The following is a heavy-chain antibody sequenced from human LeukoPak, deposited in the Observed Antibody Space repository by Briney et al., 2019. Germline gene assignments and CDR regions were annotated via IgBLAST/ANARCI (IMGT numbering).Heavy chain of an antibody. V-gene: IGHV3-30*02. D-gene: IGHD2-2*01. CDR2: IRYDGGNK. Sequence: GGSLRLSCAASGFTFSSYGMHWVRQAPGKGLEWVAFIRYDGGNKYYADSVKGRFTISRDNSKNTLYLQMNSLRAEDTAVYYCAKEAYCSSTSCYGSSNAFDIWGQGTMVTVSS. CDR1: GFTFSSYG. CDR3: AKEAYCSSTSCYGSSNAFDI. J-gene: IGHJ3*02.